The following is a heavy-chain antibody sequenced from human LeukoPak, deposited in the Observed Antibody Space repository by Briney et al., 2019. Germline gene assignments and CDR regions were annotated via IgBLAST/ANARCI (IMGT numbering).Heavy chain of an antibody. CDR3: AKEGTYYGGGAFDI. V-gene: IGHV3-23*01. CDR1: GFTFSSYA. CDR2: ISGSGGST. J-gene: IGHJ3*02. D-gene: IGHD4-23*01. Sequence: GESLKISCAASGFTFSSYAMSWVRQAPGKGLEWVSAISGSGGSTYYADSVKGRFTISRDNSKNTLYLQMNSLRAEDTAVYYCAKEGTYYGGGAFDIWGQGTMVTVSS.